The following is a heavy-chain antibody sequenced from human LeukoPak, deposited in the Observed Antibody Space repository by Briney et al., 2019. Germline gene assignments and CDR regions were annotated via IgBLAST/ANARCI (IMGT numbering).Heavy chain of an antibody. Sequence: SETLSLTCTVSGGSISTYYWSWIRQPPGKGLEWIGEIYHSGSSNYNPSLKTRVTISVDKSKNQFSLKLSSVTAADTAVYYCARKTGVDWFDPWGQGTLVTVSS. J-gene: IGHJ5*02. CDR2: IYHSGSS. D-gene: IGHD1-14*01. CDR3: ARKTGVDWFDP. CDR1: GGSISTYY. V-gene: IGHV4-59*12.